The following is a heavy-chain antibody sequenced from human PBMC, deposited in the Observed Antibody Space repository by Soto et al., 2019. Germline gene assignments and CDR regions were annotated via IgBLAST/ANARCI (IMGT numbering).Heavy chain of an antibody. CDR1: GGTISTNV. CDR3: ATGARYCSGGSCYPDD. V-gene: IGHV1-69*06. CDR2: IMPIFAAP. D-gene: IGHD2-15*01. J-gene: IGHJ4*02. Sequence: QVQLMQSGAEVKKPGSSVKVSCKASGGTISTNVISWVRQAPGQGLEWMGEIMPIFAAPNNAQKFQGRLTITADTSTTTVYMKLSSLPSEDTAVYFCATGARYCSGGSCYPDDWGQGTLVIVSS.